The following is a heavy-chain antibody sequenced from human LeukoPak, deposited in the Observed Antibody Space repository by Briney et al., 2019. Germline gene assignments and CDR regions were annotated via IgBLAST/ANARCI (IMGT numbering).Heavy chain of an antibody. Sequence: GGSLRLSCAASGFTFSSYAMSWVRQAPGKGLEWVSGISGSGGNTYYADSVKGRFTISRDNSKNTLYLQMNSLRAEDTAVYYCARVYYYGSGILVDYWGQGTLVTVSS. CDR2: ISGSGGNT. V-gene: IGHV3-23*01. J-gene: IGHJ4*02. CDR3: ARVYYYGSGILVDY. D-gene: IGHD3-10*01. CDR1: GFTFSSYA.